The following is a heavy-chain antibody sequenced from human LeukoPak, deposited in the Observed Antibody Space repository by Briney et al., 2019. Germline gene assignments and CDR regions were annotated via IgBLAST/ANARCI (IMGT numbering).Heavy chain of an antibody. Sequence: ASVTVSFTASGYTFTGYYMHWVRQAPGQGLEWMGWINPNSGGTNYAQKFQGRVTMTRDTSISTAYMELSRLRPDDTAVYYCARGPGPVFGGSTRGRGTEAFDIWGQGTMVTVST. D-gene: IGHD3-16*01. V-gene: IGHV1-2*02. CDR1: GYTFTGYY. J-gene: IGHJ3*02. CDR3: ARGPGPVFGGSTRGRGTEAFDI. CDR2: INPNSGGT.